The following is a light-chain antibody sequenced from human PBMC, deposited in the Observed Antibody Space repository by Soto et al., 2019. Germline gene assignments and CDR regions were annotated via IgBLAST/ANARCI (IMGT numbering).Light chain of an antibody. CDR1: SSNIGAGYD. Sequence: QSVLTQPPSVSGAPGQRVTISCTGSSSNIGAGYDVHWYQQLPGTAPKLLIYANSNRPSGVPDRFSGSKPGTSASLAITGLQAEDEADYYCQSYDSRLSGYVFGTGTKLTVL. V-gene: IGLV1-40*01. J-gene: IGLJ1*01. CDR2: ANS. CDR3: QSYDSRLSGYV.